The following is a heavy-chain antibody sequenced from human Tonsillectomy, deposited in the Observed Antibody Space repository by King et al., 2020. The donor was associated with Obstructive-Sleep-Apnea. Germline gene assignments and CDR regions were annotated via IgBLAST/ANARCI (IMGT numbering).Heavy chain of an antibody. CDR2: IAQDRSAK. CDR1: GFTFSSHW. V-gene: IGHV3-7*01. J-gene: IGHJ4*02. Sequence: VQLVESGGGLVQPGGSLRLSCVGTGFTFSSHWMSWARQAPGKGLEWVANIAQDRSAKYYVDSVKGRFTISRDNAKSSLYLQMNSLRAEDTAVYYCVRDHYGPALWGQGTPVTVSS. CDR3: VRDHYGPAL. D-gene: IGHD3-10*01.